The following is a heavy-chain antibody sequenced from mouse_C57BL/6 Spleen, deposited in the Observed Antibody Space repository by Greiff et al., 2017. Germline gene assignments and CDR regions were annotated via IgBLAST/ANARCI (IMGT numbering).Heavy chain of an antibody. Sequence: VQLQQSGPELVKPGASVKISCKASGYSFTSYYIHWVKQRPGQGLEWIGWIYPGSGNTKYNEKFKGKATLTADTSSSTAYMQLSSLTSEDSAVYYCARGTGKEGFDYWGQGTTLTVSS. V-gene: IGHV1-66*01. CDR1: GYSFTSYY. D-gene: IGHD4-1*01. J-gene: IGHJ2*01. CDR2: IYPGSGNT. CDR3: ARGTGKEGFDY.